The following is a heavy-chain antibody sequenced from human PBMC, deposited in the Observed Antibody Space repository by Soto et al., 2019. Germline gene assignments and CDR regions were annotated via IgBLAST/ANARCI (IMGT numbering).Heavy chain of an antibody. CDR3: AIERGCTNGVCYGGYYYYYMDV. D-gene: IGHD2-8*01. CDR1: GFTFDDYG. CDR2: NNWNGGST. V-gene: IGHV3-20*01. Sequence: GGSLRLSCAASGFTFDDYGMSWVRQAPGKGLEWVSGNNWNGGSTGYADSVKGRFTISRDNAKNSLYLQMNSLRAEDTALYHCAIERGCTNGVCYGGYYYYYMDVWGKGTTVTVSS. J-gene: IGHJ6*03.